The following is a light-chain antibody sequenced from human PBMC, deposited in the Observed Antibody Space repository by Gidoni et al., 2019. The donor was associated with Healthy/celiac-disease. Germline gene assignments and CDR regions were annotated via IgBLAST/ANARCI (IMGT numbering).Light chain of an antibody. CDR3: SSYTSSSTDVV. Sequence: QSALTQPASVSGSPGQPSPISCTGTSSDVGGYNYVSWYQQHPGKAPKLMIYDVSNRPSGVSNRFSGSKSGNTASLTISGLQAEDEADYYCSSYTSSSTDVVFGGGTKLTVL. V-gene: IGLV2-14*01. CDR1: SSDVGGYNY. CDR2: DVS. J-gene: IGLJ2*01.